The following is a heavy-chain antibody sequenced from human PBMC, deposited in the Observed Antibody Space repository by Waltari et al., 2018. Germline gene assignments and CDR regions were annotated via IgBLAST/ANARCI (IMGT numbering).Heavy chain of an antibody. D-gene: IGHD5-12*01. Sequence: QVQLQQWGAGLLKHSETLSLPRAVDGGSFSGYYWSWIRQPPGKGLEWIGEINHSGSTNYNPALKSRVTISVDTSKNQFSLKLSSVTAADTAVYYCARRRYSGYDRGYNWFDPWGQGTLVTVSS. CDR1: GGSFSGYY. V-gene: IGHV4-34*01. CDR2: INHSGST. J-gene: IGHJ5*02. CDR3: ARRRYSGYDRGYNWFDP.